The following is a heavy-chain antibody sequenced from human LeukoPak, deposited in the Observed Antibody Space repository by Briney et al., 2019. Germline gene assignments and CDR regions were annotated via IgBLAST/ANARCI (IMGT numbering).Heavy chain of an antibody. J-gene: IGHJ4*02. CDR2: ITGSGDSS. D-gene: IGHD2-2*01. V-gene: IGHV3-23*01. Sequence: AGGSLRLSCAASGFTFSNYAMSWVRQAPGRGLEWVSAITGSGDSSYYADSVKGRFTISRDNSKSTLYLQMNSLRAEDTALYYCAAAHCGSSSCSRVDYWGQGTLVTVSS. CDR1: GFTFSNYA. CDR3: AAAHCGSSSCSRVDY.